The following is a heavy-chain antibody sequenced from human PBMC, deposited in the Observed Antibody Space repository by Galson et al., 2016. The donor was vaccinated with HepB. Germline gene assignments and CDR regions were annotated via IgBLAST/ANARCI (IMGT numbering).Heavy chain of an antibody. D-gene: IGHD4-23*01. V-gene: IGHV4-34*01. CDR3: ARPFGGPPGGEHWYFDL. Sequence: SETLSLTCGVYGGSFIYYHWTWIRQPPGKGLEWIGKIDHSGSTNYNPSLKSRVTISVDTSKNQFSLKLSSVTAADTAVYYCARPFGGPPGGEHWYFDLWGRGTLVTVFS. CDR2: IDHSGST. J-gene: IGHJ2*01. CDR1: GGSFIYYH.